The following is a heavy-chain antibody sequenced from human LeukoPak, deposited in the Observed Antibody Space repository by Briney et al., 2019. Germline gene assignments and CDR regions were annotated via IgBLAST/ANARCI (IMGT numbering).Heavy chain of an antibody. J-gene: IGHJ4*02. V-gene: IGHV1-18*01. CDR3: ARGRDGDPEN. CDR1: GYTFSIYG. CDR2: ISVYNGNT. D-gene: IGHD4-17*01. Sequence: ASVRVSCKASGYTFSIYGFSWVRQAPGQGLEWMGWISVYNGNTNYAQKFQGRVTMTRNTSISTAYMELSSLRSEDTAVYYCARGRDGDPENWGQGTLVTVSS.